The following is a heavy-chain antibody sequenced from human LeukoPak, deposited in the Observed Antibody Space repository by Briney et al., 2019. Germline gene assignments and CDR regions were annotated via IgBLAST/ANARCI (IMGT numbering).Heavy chain of an antibody. CDR2: ISDSGGST. V-gene: IGHV3-23*01. J-gene: IGHJ4*02. D-gene: IGHD3-10*01. CDR3: AKAPMVRGVMGFDC. Sequence: GGSLRLSCAASGLTFSNYAMSWVRQAPGKGLEWVSGISDSGGSTYYADPVKGRFIISRDNSKNTLYLQMNSLRAEDTAVYYCAKAPMVRGVMGFDCWGQGTLVTVSS. CDR1: GLTFSNYA.